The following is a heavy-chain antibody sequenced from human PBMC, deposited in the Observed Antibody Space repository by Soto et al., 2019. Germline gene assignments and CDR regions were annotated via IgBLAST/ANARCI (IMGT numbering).Heavy chain of an antibody. CDR3: ARGAPRGIIHDFDS. J-gene: IGHJ4*02. CDR2: IYYNGST. Sequence: PSETLSLTCTVSGGSISSGGYYWSWIRQHPGKGLEWMGSIYYNGSTYYNPSLKSRLAISVDTSNNQFSLKLRSVTAADTAVYYCARGAPRGIIHDFDSWGQGSLVTVSS. D-gene: IGHD3-10*01. V-gene: IGHV4-31*03. CDR1: GGSISSGGYY.